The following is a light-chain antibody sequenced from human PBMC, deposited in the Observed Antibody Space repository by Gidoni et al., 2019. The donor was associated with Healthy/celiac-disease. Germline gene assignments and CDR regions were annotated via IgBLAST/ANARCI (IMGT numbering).Light chain of an antibody. V-gene: IGKV1-39*01. CDR1: QSVSNY. CDR3: QQSYSCPLT. Sequence: DIQMTQSPSSLSASIGDRVTITCRASQSVSNYSNWYQQKPGSAPKLLIYAASSLQSGVPSRFSGSGSGTDFTLTISSLQPEDFAIYYCQQSYSCPLTFGGGTKVDI. CDR2: AAS. J-gene: IGKJ4*01.